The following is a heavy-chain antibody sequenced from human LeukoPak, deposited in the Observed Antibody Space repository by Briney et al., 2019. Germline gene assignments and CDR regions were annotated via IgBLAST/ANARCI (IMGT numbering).Heavy chain of an antibody. CDR1: GGSISSHY. D-gene: IGHD3-3*01. V-gene: IGHV4-59*11. J-gene: IGHJ6*02. CDR2: IYYSGST. Sequence: PSETLSLTCTVSGGSISSHYWSWIRQPPGKGLEWIGYIYYSGSTNYNPSLKSRVTISVDTSKNQFSLKLSSVTAADTAVYYCARVGVYYDFWSGSHSTLYGMDVWGQGTTVTVSS. CDR3: ARVGVYYDFWSGSHSTLYGMDV.